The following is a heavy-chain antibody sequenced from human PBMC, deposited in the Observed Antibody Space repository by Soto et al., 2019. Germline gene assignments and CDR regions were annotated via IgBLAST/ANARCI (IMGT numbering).Heavy chain of an antibody. CDR3: ARVPRGEPAGNGFDV. V-gene: IGHV4-31*02. J-gene: IGHJ3*01. CDR1: GGSISSGGYY. D-gene: IGHD3-16*01. CDR2: IYYSGST. Sequence: SGTLSLPCTVSGGSISSGGYYWSWHRQHPGKGREWTGYIYYSGSTYSNPSHNSRVTLTVDTSKTQFLLKLSPVTEADTVVYYGARVPRGEPAGNGFDVWGQGTMVTVSS.